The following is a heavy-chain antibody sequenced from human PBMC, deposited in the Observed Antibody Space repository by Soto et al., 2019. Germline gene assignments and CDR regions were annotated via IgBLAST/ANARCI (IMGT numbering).Heavy chain of an antibody. J-gene: IGHJ4*02. Sequence: QVQLVESGGDVVQPGRSLRLSCAASGFPFTTYGMHWVREGPGKGLEWVAVISYDGSNKFYADSVKGRFTISRDNSKNTLYLQMSSLRPDDKALYYCVGGQYYFDYRGQGTLVIVSS. CDR2: ISYDGSNK. CDR1: GFPFTTYG. CDR3: VGGQYYFDY. D-gene: IGHD3-10*01. V-gene: IGHV3-30*03.